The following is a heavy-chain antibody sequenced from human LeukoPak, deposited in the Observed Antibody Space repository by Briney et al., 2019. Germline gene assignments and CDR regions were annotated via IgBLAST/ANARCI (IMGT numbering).Heavy chain of an antibody. Sequence: ASVKVSCKASGYTFTDYYMHWVRQAPGQGLESMGWINPNSGGTNYAQKFQGWVAMTRDTSISTAYMELSRLRSDDTAVYYCAREVYGSGSYFFDYWGQGTLVTVSS. J-gene: IGHJ4*02. CDR2: INPNSGGT. CDR3: AREVYGSGSYFFDY. CDR1: GYTFTDYY. D-gene: IGHD3-10*01. V-gene: IGHV1-2*04.